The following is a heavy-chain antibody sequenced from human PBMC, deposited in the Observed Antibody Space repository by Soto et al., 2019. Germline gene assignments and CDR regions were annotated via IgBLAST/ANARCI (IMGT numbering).Heavy chain of an antibody. CDR3: ARGGFSSSWRLDS. J-gene: IGHJ4*02. Sequence: ASVKVSCKTSSYTFNTYAINWVRQAPGQGLEWLGSIFPYTGDTHYAQTLQGRFTMTTDASTNTAYMQLASLRSDGTAVYFCARGGFSSSWRLDSWGQGTRVTVSS. D-gene: IGHD6-13*01. V-gene: IGHV1-18*01. CDR2: IFPYTGDT. CDR1: SYTFNTYA.